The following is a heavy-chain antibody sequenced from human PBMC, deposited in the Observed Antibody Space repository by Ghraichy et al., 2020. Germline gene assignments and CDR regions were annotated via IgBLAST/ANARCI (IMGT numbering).Heavy chain of an antibody. D-gene: IGHD6-25*01. J-gene: IGHJ3*01. V-gene: IGHV3-7*01. CDR1: GFSFSSYW. CDR2: INQDGSDD. CDR3: ARGAGITDALDV. Sequence: GSLRLSCAASGFSFSSYWMTWVRQAPGKGLEWVANINQDGSDDFCVDSLKGRFTISRDNGKDSLYLQINSLRVEDTAVYYCARGAGITDALDVWGHGRRVSVSS.